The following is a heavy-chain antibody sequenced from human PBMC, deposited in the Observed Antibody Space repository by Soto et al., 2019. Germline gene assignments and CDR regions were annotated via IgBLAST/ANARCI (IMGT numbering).Heavy chain of an antibody. CDR3: VKDLTEWPDAFDI. J-gene: IGHJ3*02. Sequence: EVQLLESGGGLVQPGGSLRLSCAASGFTFSSYAMSWVRQAPGKGLEWVSAISGSGGSTYYADSVKGRFTISRDNCKNTLYLQMNRQRAKDTAGYYCVKDLTEWPDAFDIWGQGTMVTVSS. CDR2: ISGSGGST. CDR1: GFTFSSYA. D-gene: IGHD2-8*01. V-gene: IGHV3-23*01.